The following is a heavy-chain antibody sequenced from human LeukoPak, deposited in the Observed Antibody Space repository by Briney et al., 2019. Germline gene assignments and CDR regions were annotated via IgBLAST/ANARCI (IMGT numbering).Heavy chain of an antibody. V-gene: IGHV3-30-3*01. Sequence: GGSLRLSCAASGFTFSSYAMHWVRQAPGKGLEWVAVISYDGSNKYYADSVKGRFTISRDNSKNTLYLQMISLRAEDTAVYYCASGGGSYDGMDVWGQGTTVTVSS. J-gene: IGHJ6*02. CDR2: ISYDGSNK. CDR3: ASGGGSYDGMDV. D-gene: IGHD2-15*01. CDR1: GFTFSSYA.